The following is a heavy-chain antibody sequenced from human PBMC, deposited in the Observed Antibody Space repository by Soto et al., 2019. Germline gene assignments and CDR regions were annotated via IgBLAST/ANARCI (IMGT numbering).Heavy chain of an antibody. CDR3: ARDPAGSTRPYYYRMDV. J-gene: IGHJ6*02. D-gene: IGHD2-2*01. CDR2: ISSRNSFI. V-gene: IGHV3-21*01. Sequence: GGSLRLSCAASGFTFNTYSMNWVRQAPGKGLEWVSFISSRNSFIYYADSVRGRFTISRDNAKNSVFLQMNSLRVEDTAVYYRARDPAGSTRPYYYRMDVWGQGTAVTVSS. CDR1: GFTFNTYS.